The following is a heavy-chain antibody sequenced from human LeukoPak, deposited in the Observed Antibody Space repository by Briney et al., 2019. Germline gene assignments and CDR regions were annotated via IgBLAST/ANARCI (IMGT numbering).Heavy chain of an antibody. J-gene: IGHJ2*01. V-gene: IGHV4-34*01. CDR2: INHSGST. D-gene: IGHD6-13*01. CDR1: GGSFSGYY. CDR3: ARVYYSNSYNYWYFDL. Sequence: SETLSLTCAVYGGSFSGYYWSWIRQPPGKGLEWIGEINHSGSTNYNPSLKSRVTISVDTSKNQFSLKLSSVTAADTAVYYCARVYYSNSYNYWYFDLWGRGTLVTVSS.